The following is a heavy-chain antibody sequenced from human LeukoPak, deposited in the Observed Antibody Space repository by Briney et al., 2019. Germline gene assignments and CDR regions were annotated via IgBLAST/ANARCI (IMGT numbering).Heavy chain of an antibody. CDR3: ARDRGYSSFDY. CDR1: AFTYSSYR. CDR2: IKGDGSEI. D-gene: IGHD4-23*01. J-gene: IGHJ4*02. V-gene: IGHV3-7*01. Sequence: GGSLRLPCEASAFTYSSYRMSWLRQARGKGLEWVANIKGDGSEIDYVDSVKGRFTISRDNAKNSLFLQMNSLRVEDTAVYYCARDRGYSSFDYWGQGTLVTVSS.